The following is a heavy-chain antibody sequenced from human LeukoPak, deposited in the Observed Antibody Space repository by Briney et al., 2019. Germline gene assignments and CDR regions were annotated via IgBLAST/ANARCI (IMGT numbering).Heavy chain of an antibody. CDR3: ARVGRSSFYYYYMDV. CDR2: IYHSGST. CDR1: GYSISSGYY. Sequence: SETLSLTCTVSGYSISSGYYWGWIRPPPGKGLEWIGSIYHSGSTCYNPSLKSRVTMSVDTSKNQFSLKLSSVTAADTAVYYCARVGRSSFYYYYMDVWGKGTTVTVSS. V-gene: IGHV4-38-2*02. D-gene: IGHD1-26*01. J-gene: IGHJ6*03.